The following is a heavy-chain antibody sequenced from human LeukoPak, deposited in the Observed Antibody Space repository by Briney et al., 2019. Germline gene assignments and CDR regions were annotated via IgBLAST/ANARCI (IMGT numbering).Heavy chain of an antibody. D-gene: IGHD3-22*01. Sequence: ASVKVSCKASGGTFSSYAISWVRQAPGQGLEWMGRIIPIFGIANYAQKFQGRVTITADKSTSTAHMELSSQRSEDTAVYYCAREVTSGYYYDSSGYIGYWGQGTLVTVSS. V-gene: IGHV1-69*04. J-gene: IGHJ4*02. CDR1: GGTFSSYA. CDR3: AREVTSGYYYDSSGYIGY. CDR2: IIPIFGIA.